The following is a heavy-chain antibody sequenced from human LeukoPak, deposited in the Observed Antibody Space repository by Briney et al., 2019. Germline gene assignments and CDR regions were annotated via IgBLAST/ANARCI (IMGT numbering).Heavy chain of an antibody. J-gene: IGHJ6*02. Sequence: GASVKVSCKASGGTFSSYAISWVRQAPGQGLEWMGGIIPIFGTSDYAQKFQGRVTITADESTSTAYMELSSLRSEDTAVYYCARFQQYNTVLRSAEDGPNYYYGMDVWDQGTTVTVSS. CDR2: IIPIFGTS. D-gene: IGHD4-17*01. CDR1: GGTFSSYA. V-gene: IGHV1-69*13. CDR3: ARFQQYNTVLRSAEDGPNYYYGMDV.